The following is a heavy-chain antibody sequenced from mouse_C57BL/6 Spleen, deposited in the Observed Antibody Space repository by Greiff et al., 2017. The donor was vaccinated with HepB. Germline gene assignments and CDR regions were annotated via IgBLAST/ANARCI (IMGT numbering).Heavy chain of an antibody. CDR1: GYTFTSYW. J-gene: IGHJ4*01. V-gene: IGHV1-50*01. CDR3: ARSGGNYPYAMDY. Sequence: VQLQQSGAELVKPGASVKLSCKASGYTFTSYWMQWVKQRPGQGLEWIGEIDPSDSYTNYNQKFKGKATLTVDTSSSTAYMQLSSLTSEDSAVYYCARSGGNYPYAMDYWGQGTSVTVSS. CDR2: IDPSDSYT. D-gene: IGHD2-1*01.